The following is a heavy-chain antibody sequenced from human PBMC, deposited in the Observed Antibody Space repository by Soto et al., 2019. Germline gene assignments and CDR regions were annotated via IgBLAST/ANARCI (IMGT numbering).Heavy chain of an antibody. Sequence: EVQLAESGGGLAQPGGSLRLSCAASGFTLSGYAMDWVRQAPGKGLEYVSGISSNGVGTYYANSVQGRFTISRDNSKNTVYLQMVRMSRVGVAVYYGSRCARPDIYNFHLWGKGTTVTVSS. D-gene: IGHD6-6*01. CDR3: SRCARPDIYNFHL. J-gene: IGHJ6*04. CDR2: ISSNGVGT. V-gene: IGHV3-64*01. CDR1: GFTLSGYA.